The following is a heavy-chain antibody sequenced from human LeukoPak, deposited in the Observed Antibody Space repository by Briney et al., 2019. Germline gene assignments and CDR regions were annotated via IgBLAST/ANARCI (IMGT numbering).Heavy chain of an antibody. D-gene: IGHD4-17*01. J-gene: IGHJ5*02. CDR1: GGSISSYY. CDR2: IYYSGST. Sequence: PSETLSLTCTVSGGSISSYYWSWIRQPPGKGLEWIGYIYYSGSTNYNPSLKSRVTISVDTSKNQFSLKLSPVTAADTAVYYCARHDYGDYGRFDPWGQGTLVTVSS. V-gene: IGHV4-59*08. CDR3: ARHDYGDYGRFDP.